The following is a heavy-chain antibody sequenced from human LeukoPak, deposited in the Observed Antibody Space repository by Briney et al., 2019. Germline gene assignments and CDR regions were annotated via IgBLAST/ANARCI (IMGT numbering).Heavy chain of an antibody. Sequence: GGSLRLSCAASGFTFSSYAMSWVRQAPGKGLEWVSAISGSGGSTYYADSVKGRFTISRDNSKNTPYLQMNSLRAEDTAVYYCAKDVVSAKGLPTYYFDYWGQGTLVTVSS. CDR1: GFTFSSYA. V-gene: IGHV3-23*01. D-gene: IGHD5-12*01. CDR3: AKDVVSAKGLPTYYFDY. CDR2: ISGSGGST. J-gene: IGHJ4*02.